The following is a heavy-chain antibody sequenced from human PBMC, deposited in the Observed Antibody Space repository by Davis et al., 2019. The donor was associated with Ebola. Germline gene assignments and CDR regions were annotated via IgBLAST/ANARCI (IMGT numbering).Heavy chain of an antibody. CDR3: AKEGSRLVLGAFDI. D-gene: IGHD3-9*01. J-gene: IGHJ3*02. CDR2: INSDGSST. V-gene: IGHV3-74*01. CDR1: GFTFSSYW. Sequence: HTGGSLRLSCAASGFTFSSYWMHWVRHAPGKGLVWVSRINSDGSSTSYADSVKGRFTISRDNAKNSLYLQMNSLRAEDTALYYCAKEGSRLVLGAFDIWGQGTMVTVSS.